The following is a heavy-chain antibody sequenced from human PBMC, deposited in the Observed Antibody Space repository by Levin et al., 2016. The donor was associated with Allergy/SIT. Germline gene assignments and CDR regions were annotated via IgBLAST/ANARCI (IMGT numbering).Heavy chain of an antibody. CDR3: ARDSVGYYYGMDV. V-gene: IGHV3-30-3*01. Sequence: WIRQPPGKGLEWVAVISYDGSNKYYADSVKGRFTISRDNSKNTLYLQMNSLRAEDTAVYYCARDSVGYYYGMDVWGQGTTVTVSS. CDR2: ISYDGSNK. J-gene: IGHJ6*02. D-gene: IGHD5/OR15-5a*01.